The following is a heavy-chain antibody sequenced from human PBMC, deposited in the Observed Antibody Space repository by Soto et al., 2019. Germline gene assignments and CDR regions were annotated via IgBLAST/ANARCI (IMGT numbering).Heavy chain of an antibody. J-gene: IGHJ6*02. CDR1: GWSFSGYY. V-gene: IGHV4-34*01. CDR2: INHSGST. CDR3: ARGGRGGRYYYSCYGKDV. Sequence: PSETLSLTCAVYGWSFSGYYWSWIRQPPGKGLEWIGEINHSGSTNYNPSLKSRVTISVDTSKNQFSLKLSSVTAADTAVYYCARGGRGGRYYYSCYGKDVWGQGTTVTVSS. D-gene: IGHD2-15*01.